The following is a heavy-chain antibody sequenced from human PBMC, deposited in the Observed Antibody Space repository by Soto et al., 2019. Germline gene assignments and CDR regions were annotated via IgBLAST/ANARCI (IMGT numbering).Heavy chain of an antibody. Sequence: SETLSLTCTVSGGSVSNGFYYWSWIRQPPGKGLEWIGYIYYSGSTYYNPSLKSRVTISVDTSKNQFSLKLSSVTAADTAVYYCARGGGITIFGVVMPYYYYGMDVWGQGTTVTVSS. CDR1: GGSVSNGFYY. CDR2: IYYSGST. J-gene: IGHJ6*02. D-gene: IGHD3-3*01. CDR3: ARGGGITIFGVVMPYYYYGMDV. V-gene: IGHV4-30-4*01.